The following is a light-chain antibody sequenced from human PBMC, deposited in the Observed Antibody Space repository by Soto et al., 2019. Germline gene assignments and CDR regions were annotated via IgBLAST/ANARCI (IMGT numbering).Light chain of an antibody. CDR2: EGS. CDR1: SSDVGSYNL. CDR3: CSYAGTSTYV. V-gene: IGLV2-23*01. Sequence: QSVLTQPASVSESPGQSITISCTGTSSDVGSYNLVSWYQQHPGKAPKLMIYEGSKRPSGVSNRFSGSKSGNTASLTISGLRAEDEADYYCCSYAGTSTYVFGTGTKVTVL. J-gene: IGLJ1*01.